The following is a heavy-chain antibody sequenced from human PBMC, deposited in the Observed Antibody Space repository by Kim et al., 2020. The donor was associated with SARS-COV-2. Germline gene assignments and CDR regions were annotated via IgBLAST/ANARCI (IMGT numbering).Heavy chain of an antibody. CDR2: IYSGGST. V-gene: IGHV3-53*01. CDR1: GFTVSSNY. J-gene: IGHJ4*02. Sequence: GGSLRLSCAASGFTVSSNYMSWVRQAPGKGLEWVSVIYSGGSTYYADSVKGRFTISRDNSKNTLYLQMNSLRAEDTAVYYCATHNNYYGSGSYLDYWGQGTLVTVSS. CDR3: ATHNNYYGSGSYLDY. D-gene: IGHD3-10*01.